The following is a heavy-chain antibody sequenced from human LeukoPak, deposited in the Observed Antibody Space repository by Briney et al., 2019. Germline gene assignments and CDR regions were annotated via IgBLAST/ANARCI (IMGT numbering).Heavy chain of an antibody. D-gene: IGHD1-26*01. V-gene: IGHV5-51*01. CDR3: AGAIVGAATAFDI. CDR1: GYSFTSYW. CDR2: IYPGDSET. Sequence: GESLKISCKGSGYSFTSYWIGWVRQMPGKGLERMGIIYPGDSETRYSPSFQGQVTISADKSISTAYLQWSSLKASDTAMYYCAGAIVGAATAFDIWGQGTMVTVSS. J-gene: IGHJ3*02.